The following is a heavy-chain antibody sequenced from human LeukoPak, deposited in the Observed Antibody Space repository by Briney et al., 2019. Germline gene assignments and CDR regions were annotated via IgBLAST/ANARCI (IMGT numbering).Heavy chain of an antibody. J-gene: IGHJ4*02. D-gene: IGHD3-10*01. Sequence: GGSLRLSCTASGFTFGDYAMSWFRQAPGKGLEWVGFIRSKAYGGTTEYAASVKGRFTISRDDSKSIAYLQMNSLKTEDTAVYYCTRVRSVSGLLWFGELFPPNFNYGGQEPWVPVSS. CDR2: IRSKAYGGTT. V-gene: IGHV3-49*03. CDR3: TRVRSVSGLLWFGELFPPNFNY. CDR1: GFTFGDYA.